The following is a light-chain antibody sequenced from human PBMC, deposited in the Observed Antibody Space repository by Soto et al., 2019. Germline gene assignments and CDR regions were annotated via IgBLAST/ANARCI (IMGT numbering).Light chain of an antibody. Sequence: SYVLTQPPSVSVAPRRTARITCGGDNIGTKSVHWYQQKPGQAPVLVIYYDSDRPSGIPERFSGSNSGNTATLTISRVEGRDEADYYCQVWDSSSDPVVFGGGTKLTVL. J-gene: IGLJ2*01. CDR1: NIGTKS. CDR3: QVWDSSSDPVV. CDR2: YDS. V-gene: IGLV3-21*04.